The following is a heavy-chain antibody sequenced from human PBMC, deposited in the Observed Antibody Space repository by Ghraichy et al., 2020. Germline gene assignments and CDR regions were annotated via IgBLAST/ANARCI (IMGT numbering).Heavy chain of an antibody. D-gene: IGHD6-19*01. CDR2: TYYRSKWYN. Sequence: ISGDSVSTNSAAWNWIRQSPSRGLEWLGRTYYRSKWYNDYAVSVKSRITINPDTSKNQFSLHLNSVTPEDTAVYYCVRDSGWSNWFDPWGQGTLVTVSS. CDR1: GDSVSTNSAA. V-gene: IGHV6-1*01. J-gene: IGHJ5*02. CDR3: VRDSGWSNWFDP.